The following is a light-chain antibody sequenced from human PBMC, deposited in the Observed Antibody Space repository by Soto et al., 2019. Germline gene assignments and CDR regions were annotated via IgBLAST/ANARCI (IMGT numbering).Light chain of an antibody. Sequence: EIVLAQSPATLSLSPGERATLSCRASQSLSSYLAWYQQKPGQAPRLLIYDASNRATGIPARFSGSGSGTDFTLTISSLEPEDFAVYYCQQRSNWLFTFGPGTKVDVK. CDR1: QSLSSY. V-gene: IGKV3-11*01. CDR2: DAS. J-gene: IGKJ3*01. CDR3: QQRSNWLFT.